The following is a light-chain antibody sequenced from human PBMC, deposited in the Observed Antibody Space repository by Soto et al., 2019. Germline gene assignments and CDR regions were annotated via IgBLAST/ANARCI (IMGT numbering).Light chain of an antibody. Sequence: QSVLTQPPSASGSPGQSVTISCTGTGSDVGAYNYVSWYQHHPGKAPKLMVYEVNKRPSGVPDRFSGSKSGNTASLTVSGFQAEDEADYYCTSHAGTINFPYIFGTGTKVTVL. CDR3: TSHAGTINFPYI. J-gene: IGLJ1*01. CDR1: GSDVGAYNY. CDR2: EVN. V-gene: IGLV2-8*01.